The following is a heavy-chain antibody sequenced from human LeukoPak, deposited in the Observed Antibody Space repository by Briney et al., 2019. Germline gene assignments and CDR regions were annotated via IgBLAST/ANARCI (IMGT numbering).Heavy chain of an antibody. D-gene: IGHD5-12*01. CDR2: ISAYNGNT. Sequence: ASVKVSCKASGYTFTAYYIHWVRQAPGQGLEWMGWISAYNGNTNYAQKLQGRVTMTTDTSTSTAYMELRSLRSDDTAVYYCARERIVTTIIASYYYYMDVWGKGTTVTVSS. CDR3: ARERIVTTIIASYYYYMDV. CDR1: GYTFTAYY. J-gene: IGHJ6*03. V-gene: IGHV1-18*04.